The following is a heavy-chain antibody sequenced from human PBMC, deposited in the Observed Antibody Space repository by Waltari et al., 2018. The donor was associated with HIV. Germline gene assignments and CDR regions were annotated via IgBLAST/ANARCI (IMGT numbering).Heavy chain of an antibody. CDR3: TKAVAGFYYFDY. J-gene: IGHJ4*02. CDR2: IISNTYGGTT. CDR1: GFSFGDYS. V-gene: IGHV3-49*04. Sequence: EVQLVESGGGLVQPGRSLRLSCAASGFSFGDYSMSWVRQAPGKGLEWVGFIISNTYGGTTEYAASVKGRFTISRDDSKSIAYLQMNSLKTEDTALYYCTKAVAGFYYFDYWGQGTQVTVSS. D-gene: IGHD6-19*01.